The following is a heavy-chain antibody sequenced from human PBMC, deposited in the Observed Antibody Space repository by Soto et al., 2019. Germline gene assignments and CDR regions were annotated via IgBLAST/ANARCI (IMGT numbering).Heavy chain of an antibody. J-gene: IGHJ6*02. Sequence: GASVKASCKASGVTITSSAVQWVRQARGQRLEWIGWIVVGSGNTNYAQKFQERVTITRDMSTSTAYMELSSLRSEDTAVYYCAADLNTIFGVGYYYYGMDVWGQGTTVTVSS. D-gene: IGHD3-3*01. CDR2: IVVGSGNT. CDR3: AADLNTIFGVGYYYYGMDV. V-gene: IGHV1-58*01. CDR1: GVTITSSA.